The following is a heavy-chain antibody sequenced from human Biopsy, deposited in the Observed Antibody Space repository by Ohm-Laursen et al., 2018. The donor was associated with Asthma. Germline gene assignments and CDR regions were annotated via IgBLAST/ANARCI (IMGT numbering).Heavy chain of an antibody. CDR1: GYNFISFA. CDR3: ARTYYDFLTGQVKDVFGV. Sequence: EASVKVSCKASGYNFISFAIHWVRQAPGQRLEWMGWVNTGNGDTKYSQKFQGRVTITRDTSASTAYMELRSLLSEDTATYYCARTYYDFLTGQVKDVFGVWGQGTMVTVSS. D-gene: IGHD3-9*01. J-gene: IGHJ3*01. V-gene: IGHV1-3*04. CDR2: VNTGNGDT.